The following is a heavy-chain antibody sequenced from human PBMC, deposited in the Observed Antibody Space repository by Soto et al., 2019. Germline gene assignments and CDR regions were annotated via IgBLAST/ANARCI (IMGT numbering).Heavy chain of an antibody. D-gene: IGHD2-2*01. J-gene: IGHJ6*02. CDR1: GGSFSDYY. CDR2: INHSGST. CDR3: ARLHGYCISTSCYGYYAMDV. V-gene: IGHV4-34*01. Sequence: SETLSLTCAVYGGSFSDYYWSWIRQPPGKGLEWIGEINHSGSTNYNPSLKSRVTLSVDTSKNQFSLKLTSVTAADTAVYYCARLHGYCISTSCYGYYAMDVWGQGTTVTVSS.